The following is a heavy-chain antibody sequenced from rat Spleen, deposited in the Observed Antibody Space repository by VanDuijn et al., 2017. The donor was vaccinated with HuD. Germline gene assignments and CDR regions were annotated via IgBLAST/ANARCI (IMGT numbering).Heavy chain of an antibody. V-gene: IGHV5-25*01. CDR1: GFTFSNYY. Sequence: EVQLVESGGDLMQPGRSMNFSCAASGFTFSNYYMAWVRQAPTEGLEWVASISTGGGNTYYRDSVKGRFTISRDNAKSTLYLQMDSLRSEDTATYYCTSYGSYMDYWYFDFWGPGTMVTVSS. J-gene: IGHJ1*01. CDR3: TSYGSYMDYWYFDF. D-gene: IGHD1-2*01. CDR2: ISTGGGNT.